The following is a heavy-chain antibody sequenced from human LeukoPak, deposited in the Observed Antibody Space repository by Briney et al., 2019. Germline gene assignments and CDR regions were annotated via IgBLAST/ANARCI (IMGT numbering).Heavy chain of an antibody. V-gene: IGHV4-30-4*08. CDR3: ARGAASWSGTKEAFDI. CDR1: GGSISSGDYY. D-gene: IGHD3-10*01. Sequence: SETLSLTCTVSGGSISSGDYYWSWIRQPPGKGLEWIGYIYYSGSTYYNPSLKSRVSISVDTSKNQFSLNLYSVTAADTAVYFCARGAASWSGTKEAFDIWGQGTMVTVSS. CDR2: IYYSGST. J-gene: IGHJ3*02.